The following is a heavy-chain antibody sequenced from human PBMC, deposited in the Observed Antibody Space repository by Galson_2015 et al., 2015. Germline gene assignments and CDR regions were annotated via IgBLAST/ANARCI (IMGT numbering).Heavy chain of an antibody. CDR3: AKDYGDTAMGKYYFDY. CDR1: GFTFSSYP. D-gene: IGHD5-18*01. J-gene: IGHJ4*02. V-gene: IGHV3-23*01. Sequence: SLRLSCAASGFTFSSYPMGWVRQAPGKGLEWVSGISASGGSTYYADSVKGRFTISRDSSKNTLYLQMNSLRPEDTAVYYCAKDYGDTAMGKYYFDYWGQGTLVSVSS. CDR2: ISASGGST.